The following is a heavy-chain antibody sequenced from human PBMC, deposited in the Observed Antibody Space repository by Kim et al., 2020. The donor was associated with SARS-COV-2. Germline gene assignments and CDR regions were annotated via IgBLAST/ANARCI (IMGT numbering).Heavy chain of an antibody. V-gene: IGHV4-34*01. CDR1: GGSFSGYY. J-gene: IGHJ6*01. CDR2: INHSGST. Sequence: SETLSLTCAVYGGSFSGYYWSWIRQPPGKGLEWIGEINHSGSTNYNPSLKSRVTISVDTSKNQFSLKLSSVTAADTAVYYCARAITIFGVDHYYYYGMDV. CDR3: ARAITIFGVDHYYYYGMDV. D-gene: IGHD3-3*01.